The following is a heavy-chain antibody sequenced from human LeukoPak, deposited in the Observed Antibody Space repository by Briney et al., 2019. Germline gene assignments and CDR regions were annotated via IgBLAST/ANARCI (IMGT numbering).Heavy chain of an antibody. J-gene: IGHJ4*02. CDR3: ASYSLARVSHSDY. V-gene: IGHV1-69*01. Sequence: VASVKVSCKASGGTFSSYAISWVRQAPGQGLEWMGGIIPIFGTANYAQKFQGRVTITADESTSTAYMELSSLRSEDTAVYYCASYSLARVSHSDYWGQGTLVTVSS. D-gene: IGHD5/OR15-5a*01. CDR1: GGTFSSYA. CDR2: IIPIFGTA.